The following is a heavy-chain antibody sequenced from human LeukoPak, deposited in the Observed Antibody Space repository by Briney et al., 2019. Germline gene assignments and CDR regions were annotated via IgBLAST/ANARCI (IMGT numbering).Heavy chain of an antibody. Sequence: GGSLRLSCAASEFTFSHYAIDWVRQPPGKGLEWVSGIRGSGDSTYYADSVKGRFTISRDNSKNTLYLQMNSLRAEDTAVYYCAKESVVVPAGMFDYWGQGALVTVSS. CDR2: IRGSGDST. J-gene: IGHJ4*02. CDR1: EFTFSHYA. D-gene: IGHD2-2*01. CDR3: AKESVVVPAGMFDY. V-gene: IGHV3-23*01.